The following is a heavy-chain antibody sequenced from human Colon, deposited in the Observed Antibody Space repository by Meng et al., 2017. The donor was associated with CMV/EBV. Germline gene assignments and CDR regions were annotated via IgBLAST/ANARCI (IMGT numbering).Heavy chain of an antibody. J-gene: IGHJ4*02. CDR1: GFPFSNYW. CDR2: INSDGSTL. CDR3: GDFEAG. V-gene: IGHV3-74*03. Sequence: GGSLRLSCAASGFPFSNYWMHWVRQVPGKGLVWVARINSDGSTLTYADSVRGRFTVSRDNAKNTAYLQMNSLTVDDAAVYYCGDFEAGWGQGTLVTVSS. D-gene: IGHD3-3*01.